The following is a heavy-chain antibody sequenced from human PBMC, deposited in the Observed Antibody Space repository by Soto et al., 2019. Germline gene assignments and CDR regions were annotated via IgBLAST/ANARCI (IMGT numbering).Heavy chain of an antibody. J-gene: IGHJ6*03. CDR1: GFTLRGYA. CDR3: ARRARPDFYYMDV. D-gene: IGHD6-6*01. Sequence: EVQLAESGGGLAQPGGSLRLSCAASGFTLRGYAMDWVRQAPGKGLEYISGISSNGVGTYYANSVQGRFTISRDNSKNTVYLQMGSLRPEDMAVYYCARRARPDFYYMDVWGKVTTVTVSS. CDR2: ISSNGVGT. V-gene: IGHV3-64*01.